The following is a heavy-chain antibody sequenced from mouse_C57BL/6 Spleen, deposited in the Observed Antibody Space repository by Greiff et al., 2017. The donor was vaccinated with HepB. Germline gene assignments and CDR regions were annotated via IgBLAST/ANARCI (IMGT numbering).Heavy chain of an antibody. CDR2: IDPENGDT. CDR1: GFNIKDDY. J-gene: IGHJ3*01. D-gene: IGHD3-3*01. V-gene: IGHV14-4*01. Sequence: GQLKQSGAELVRPGASVKLSCTASGFNIKDDYMHWVKQRPEQGLEWIGWIDPENGDTEYASKFQGKATITADTSSNTAYLQLSSLTSEDTAVYYCTTRGTFAYWGQGTLVTVSA. CDR3: TTRGTFAY.